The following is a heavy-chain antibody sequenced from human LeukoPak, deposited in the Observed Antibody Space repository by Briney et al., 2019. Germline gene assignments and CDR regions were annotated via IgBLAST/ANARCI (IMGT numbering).Heavy chain of an antibody. D-gene: IGHD3-3*01. J-gene: IGHJ4*02. CDR3: ARGSHDFWSGYSHFDY. CDR1: GGSISSGDYY. CDR2: IYYSGST. V-gene: IGHV4-30-4*01. Sequence: SQTLSLTCTVSGGSISSGDYYWSWIRQPPGKGLEWIVYIYYSGSTYYNPSLKSRVTISVDTSKNQFSLKLSSVTAADTAVYYCARGSHDFWSGYSHFDYWGQGTLVTVSS.